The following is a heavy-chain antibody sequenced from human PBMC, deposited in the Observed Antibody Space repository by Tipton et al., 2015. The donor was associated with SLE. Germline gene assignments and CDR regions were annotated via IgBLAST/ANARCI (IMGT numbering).Heavy chain of an antibody. Sequence: QLVQSGGGVVQPGRSLRLSCAASGFTFSSYGMHWVRQAPGKGLEWVAVIWYDGSNKYYADSVKGRFTISRDNSKNTLYLQMNSLRAEDTAMFYCAKDAGGRGYDAFDIWGQGTMVTVSS. D-gene: IGHD2-8*02. J-gene: IGHJ3*02. CDR2: IWYDGSNK. V-gene: IGHV3-30*18. CDR1: GFTFSSYG. CDR3: AKDAGGRGYDAFDI.